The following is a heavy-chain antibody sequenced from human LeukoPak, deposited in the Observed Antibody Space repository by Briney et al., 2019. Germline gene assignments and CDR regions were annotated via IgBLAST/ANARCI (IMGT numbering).Heavy chain of an antibody. V-gene: IGHV3-30*18. CDR3: AKGEYCSGGSCYFPFVY. J-gene: IGHJ4*02. CDR2: ISYDGSNK. Sequence: RSGGSLRLSCAASGFTSSSYGMHWVRQAPGKGLEWVAVISYDGSNKYYADSVKGRFTISRDNSKNTLYLQMNSLKAEDTAVYYCAKGEYCSGGSCYFPFVYWGQGTLVTVSS. D-gene: IGHD2-15*01. CDR1: GFTSSSYG.